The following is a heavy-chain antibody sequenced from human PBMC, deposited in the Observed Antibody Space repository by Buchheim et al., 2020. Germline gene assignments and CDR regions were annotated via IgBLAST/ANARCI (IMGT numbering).Heavy chain of an antibody. CDR3: AREEMKNTAMVKVLDY. CDR2: IFYIGST. D-gene: IGHD5-18*01. J-gene: IGHJ4*02. Sequence: QVQLQESGPGLVKPSQTLSLTCTVSGGSISSGDYYWSWIRQPPGKGLEWVGYIFYIGSTYYNPSLKSRVTISMDPPKNQVSLTLTSVTAADTAVYYCAREEMKNTAMVKVLDYWGQGTL. CDR1: GGSISSGDYY. V-gene: IGHV4-30-4*01.